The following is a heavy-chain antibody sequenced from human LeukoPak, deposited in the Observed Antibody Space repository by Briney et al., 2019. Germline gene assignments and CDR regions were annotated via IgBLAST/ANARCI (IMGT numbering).Heavy chain of an antibody. V-gene: IGHV3-48*04. CDR2: ISRGSTTI. Sequence: PGGSLRLSCAASGFTFSSYSMNWVRQAPGKGLEWISNISRGSTTIYYADSVKGRFTISRDNAKNSLYLQMNSLRAEDTAVYYCAELGITMIGGVWGKGTTVTISS. CDR1: GFTFSSYS. CDR3: AELGITMIGGV. J-gene: IGHJ6*04. D-gene: IGHD3-10*02.